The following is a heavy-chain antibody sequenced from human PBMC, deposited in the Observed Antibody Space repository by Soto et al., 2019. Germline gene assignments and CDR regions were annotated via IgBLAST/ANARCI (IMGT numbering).Heavy chain of an antibody. CDR1: GYTVLIYD. Sequence: ASVKESCSASGYTVLIYDINWVRKAPGQALEGRGWMNPDTGGTGDAQIFQGIIIMTRNTWISTVYLCLSGLTSEDCADYFSTRAQELLPKYWGQGTQVTVPS. CDR3: TRAQELLPKY. V-gene: IGHV1-8*01. CDR2: MNPDTGGT. D-gene: IGHD2-21*01. J-gene: IGHJ1*01.